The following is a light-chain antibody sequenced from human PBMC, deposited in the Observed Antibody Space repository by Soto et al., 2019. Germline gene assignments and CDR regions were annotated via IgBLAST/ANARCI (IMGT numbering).Light chain of an antibody. V-gene: IGKV1-39*01. CDR1: QSISNY. CDR3: QQTYSTPIT. CDR2: AAS. Sequence: DIQMTQSQSSLSASVGDRVTIACRASQSISNYLNWYQQRPGKAPKLLIYAASSLQSGVPSRFSGSGSGTDFTLTISSLQPEDFVTYYCQQTYSTPITFGQGTRLEIK. J-gene: IGKJ5*01.